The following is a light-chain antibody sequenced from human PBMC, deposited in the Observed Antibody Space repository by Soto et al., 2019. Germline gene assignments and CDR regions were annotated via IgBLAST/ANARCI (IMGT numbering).Light chain of an antibody. Sequence: QSALTQPPSASGSPGQSVTISCTGTSSDVGGYNYVSWYQQHPGKVPKLMIYEVTKRPSGVPDRFSGSKSGNTASLTVSGLQAEDEADYYCSSYPGSNILVFGGGTKVTVL. CDR3: SSYPGSNILV. CDR2: EVT. V-gene: IGLV2-8*01. J-gene: IGLJ3*02. CDR1: SSDVGGYNY.